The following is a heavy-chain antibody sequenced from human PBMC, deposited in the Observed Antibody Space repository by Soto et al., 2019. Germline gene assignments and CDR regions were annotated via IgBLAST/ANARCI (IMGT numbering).Heavy chain of an antibody. D-gene: IGHD6-13*01. CDR2: ISGSGGST. Sequence: GGSLRLSCAASGFTFSSYAMSWVRQAPGKGLEWVSAISGSGGSTYYADSVRGRFTISRDNSKNTLYLQMNSLRAEDTAVYYCAKDIRQQLVLYFDYWGQGTLVTVSS. J-gene: IGHJ4*02. V-gene: IGHV3-23*01. CDR1: GFTFSSYA. CDR3: AKDIRQQLVLYFDY.